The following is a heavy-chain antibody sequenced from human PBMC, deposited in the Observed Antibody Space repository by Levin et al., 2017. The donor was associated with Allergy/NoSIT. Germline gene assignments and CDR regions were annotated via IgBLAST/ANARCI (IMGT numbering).Heavy chain of an antibody. CDR3: ARAGKYYDILTGYRHGAFDI. CDR2: IYYSGST. V-gene: IGHV4-39*01. J-gene: IGHJ3*02. D-gene: IGHD3-9*01. Sequence: ESLKISCTVSGGSISSSSYYWGWLRQPPGKGLEWIVCIYYSGSTYYNPSLKSRVTISVDTSKNQFSLKLSCVTAADTAVYYCARAGKYYDILTGYRHGAFDIWGQGTMVTVSS. CDR1: GGSISSSSYY.